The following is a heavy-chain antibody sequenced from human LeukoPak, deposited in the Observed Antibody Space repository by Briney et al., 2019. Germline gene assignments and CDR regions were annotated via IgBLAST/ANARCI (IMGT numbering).Heavy chain of an antibody. CDR3: ARGSGALWWLHDYYGMDV. Sequence: GASVKVSCKASGYTFTSYDINWVRQATGQGLEWMGWMNPNSGNTGYAQKFQGRVTMTRNTSISTAYMELSSLRSEDTAVYYCARGSGALWWLHDYYGMDVWGQGTTVTVSS. D-gene: IGHD5-12*01. CDR2: MNPNSGNT. V-gene: IGHV1-8*01. CDR1: GYTFTSYD. J-gene: IGHJ6*02.